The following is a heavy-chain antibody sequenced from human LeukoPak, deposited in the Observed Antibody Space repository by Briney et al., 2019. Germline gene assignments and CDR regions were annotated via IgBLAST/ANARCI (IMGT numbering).Heavy chain of an antibody. CDR1: GFTFSIFA. V-gene: IGHV3-23*01. CDR2: ISGSGGST. J-gene: IGHJ4*02. D-gene: IGHD3-22*01. Sequence: GGSLRLSCAASGFTFSIFAMSWVRQAPGKGLEWVSAISGSGGSTYYADSVKGRFTISRDNSKNTLYLQMNSLRAEDTAVYYCAKSFDSSGYYWPGYDYWGQGTLVTVSS. CDR3: AKSFDSSGYYWPGYDY.